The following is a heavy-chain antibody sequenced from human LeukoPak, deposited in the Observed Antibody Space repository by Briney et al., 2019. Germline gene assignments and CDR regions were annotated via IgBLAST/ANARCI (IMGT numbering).Heavy chain of an antibody. V-gene: IGHV3-23*01. CDR2: IVGAGGIT. CDR3: AKSYAGNSHDAFDI. CDR1: GFTFSSYA. D-gene: IGHD4-23*01. Sequence: GGSLRLSCAASGFTFSSYAMNWVRQAPGKGLEWVSAIVGAGGITYYADSVKGRFTISRDNSKNTLYLQMNSLRAEDTAVYYCAKSYAGNSHDAFDIWGQRTLVTVSS. J-gene: IGHJ3*02.